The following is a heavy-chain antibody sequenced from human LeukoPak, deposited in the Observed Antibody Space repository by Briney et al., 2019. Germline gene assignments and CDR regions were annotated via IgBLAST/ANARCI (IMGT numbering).Heavy chain of an antibody. V-gene: IGHV1-2*02. D-gene: IGHD3-10*01. CDR2: INPNSGGT. Sequence: ASVKVSCKASGYTFSGYYMHWVRQAPGQGLEWMGWINPNSGGTNYAQKFQGRVTMTRDTSISTAYMELSRLRSDDTAVYYCARGGSRLWFGELSCFDYWGQGTLVTVSS. CDR3: ARGGSRLWFGELSCFDY. J-gene: IGHJ4*02. CDR1: GYTFSGYY.